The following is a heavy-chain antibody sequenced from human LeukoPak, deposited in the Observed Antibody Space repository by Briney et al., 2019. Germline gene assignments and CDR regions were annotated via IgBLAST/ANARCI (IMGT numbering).Heavy chain of an antibody. J-gene: IGHJ4*02. CDR3: TTDPFNYYDNDDYFNS. Sequence: GGSLRLSCEAPGLIFSNAWMSWVRQAPGKGLEWVGRIKSKSDGGTTDLAAPVKGRFTISRDDSKNTVYLQMSSLKSEDTAVFYCTTDPFNYYDNDDYFNSWGQGTLVTVSS. CDR1: GLIFSNAW. D-gene: IGHD3-16*01. CDR2: IKSKSDGGTT. V-gene: IGHV3-15*01.